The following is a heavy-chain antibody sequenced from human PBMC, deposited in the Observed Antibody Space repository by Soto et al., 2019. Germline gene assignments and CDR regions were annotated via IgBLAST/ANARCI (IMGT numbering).Heavy chain of an antibody. V-gene: IGHV3-72*01. Sequence: EAQLVESGGGLVQPGGSLRLSCAASGFTFSDHYMDWVRQAPGKGLEWIGRVRDKPNNYTTEYAASVKGRLIISRDDSENSLYLQINSLTTEDTAVYYCARVSGSSYGDFWGQGTLVTVS. CDR2: VRDKPNNYTT. CDR3: ARVSGSSYGDF. D-gene: IGHD3-10*01. J-gene: IGHJ4*02. CDR1: GFTFSDHY.